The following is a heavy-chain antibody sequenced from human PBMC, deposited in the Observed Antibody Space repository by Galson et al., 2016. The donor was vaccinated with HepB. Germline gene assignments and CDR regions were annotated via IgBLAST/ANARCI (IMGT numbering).Heavy chain of an antibody. CDR3: ARRAGSSWYSDY. J-gene: IGHJ4*02. D-gene: IGHD6-13*01. V-gene: IGHV3-33*01. Sequence: SLRLSCAASGFTFSSYGMHWVRQAPGKGLEWVAVIWYDGSNKYYADSVKGRFTISRGNSKNTLYLQMNSLRAEDTAVYYCARRAGSSWYSDYWGQGTLVTVSS. CDR2: IWYDGSNK. CDR1: GFTFSSYG.